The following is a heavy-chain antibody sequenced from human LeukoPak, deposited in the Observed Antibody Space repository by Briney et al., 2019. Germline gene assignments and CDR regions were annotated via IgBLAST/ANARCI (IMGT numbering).Heavy chain of an antibody. V-gene: IGHV2-70*11. CDR1: GFSLSTSGMC. J-gene: IGHJ4*02. Sequence: SGPTLVNPTQTLTLTCTFSGFSLSTSGMCVSWIRQPPGKALEWLARIDWDDDKYYSTSLKTRLTISKDTSKNQVVLTMTNMDPVDTATYYCARIFLRDGCPYYFDYWGQGTLVTVSS. CDR2: IDWDDDK. CDR3: ARIFLRDGCPYYFDY. D-gene: IGHD5-24*01.